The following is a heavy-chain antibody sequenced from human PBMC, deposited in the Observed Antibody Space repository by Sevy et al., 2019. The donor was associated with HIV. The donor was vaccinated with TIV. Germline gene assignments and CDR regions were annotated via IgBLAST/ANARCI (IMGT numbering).Heavy chain of an antibody. CDR2: VYFTGIS. V-gene: IGHV4-39*01. D-gene: IGHD6-6*01. CDR3: ARRRSGSSSGRWFDP. CDR1: GDSISSSSYY. J-gene: IGHJ5*02. Sequence: SETLSLTWTVSGDSISSSSYYWGWIRQPPGKGLEWFGSVYFTGISFYTPSLKIRVTISLDPSKHQFSLKVASVTAADTAVYYCARRRSGSSSGRWFDPWGQGALVTVSS.